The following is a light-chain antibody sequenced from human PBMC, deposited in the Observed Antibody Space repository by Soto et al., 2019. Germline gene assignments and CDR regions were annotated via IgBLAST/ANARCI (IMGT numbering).Light chain of an antibody. CDR1: SSDVGSYNL. CDR2: EVS. CDR3: CSYAGSP. J-gene: IGLJ1*01. Sequence: QSALTQPASVSGSPGQSITISCTGTSSDVGSYNLVSWYQQHPGKAPKLMIYEVSKRPSGVSNRFSGSKSGNTASLTISGLQAEDEADYYCCSYAGSPFGPGTKLTVL. V-gene: IGLV2-23*02.